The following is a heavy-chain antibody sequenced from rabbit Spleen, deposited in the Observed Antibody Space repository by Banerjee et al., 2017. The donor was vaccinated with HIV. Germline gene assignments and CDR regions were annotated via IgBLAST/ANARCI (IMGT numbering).Heavy chain of an antibody. Sequence: QSLEESGGDLVKPGASLTLTCTASGFSFSSYYMCWVRQAPGKGLEWIACIYAGSSGPTYYASWVNDRFTISKTSSTTVTLQMTSLTVADTATYFCARGPDTGSGGRAGGALTRSDLWGPGTLVTVS. V-gene: IGHV1S40*01. J-gene: IGHJ3*01. CDR2: IYAGSSGPT. CDR1: GFSFSSYY. D-gene: IGHD1-1*01. CDR3: ARGPDTGSGGRAGGALTRSDL.